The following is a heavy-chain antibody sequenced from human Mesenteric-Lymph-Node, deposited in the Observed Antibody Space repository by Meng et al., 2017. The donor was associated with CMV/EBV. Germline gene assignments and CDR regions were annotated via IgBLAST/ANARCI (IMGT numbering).Heavy chain of an antibody. V-gene: IGHV3-49*04. D-gene: IGHD2-2*01. CDR1: GFTFSSYG. CDR3: TRPIVVVPAATYDY. Sequence: GESLKISCAASGFTFSSYGMYWVRQAPGKGLEWVGFIRSKAYGGTTEYAASVKGRFTISRDDSKSIAYLQMNSLKTEDTAVYYCTRPIVVVPAATYDYWGQGTLVTVSS. J-gene: IGHJ4*02. CDR2: IRSKAYGGTT.